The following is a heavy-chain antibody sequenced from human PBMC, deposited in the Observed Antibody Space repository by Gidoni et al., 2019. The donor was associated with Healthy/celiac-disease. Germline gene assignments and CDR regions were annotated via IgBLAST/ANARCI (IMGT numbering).Heavy chain of an antibody. J-gene: IGHJ4*02. V-gene: IGHV3-30-3*01. CDR1: GFTFSSYA. D-gene: IGHD6-13*01. CDR2: ISYDGSNK. CDR3: FSAGNMD. Sequence: QVQLVESGGGVVQPGRSLRLSCAASGFTFSSYAMHWVRQAPGKGLEWVAVISYDGSNKYYADSVKGRFTISRDNSKNTLYLQMNSLRAEDTAVYYCFSAGNMDWGQGTLVTVSS.